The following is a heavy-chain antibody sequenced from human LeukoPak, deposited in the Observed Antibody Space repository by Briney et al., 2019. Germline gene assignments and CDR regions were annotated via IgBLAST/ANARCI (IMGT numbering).Heavy chain of an antibody. CDR3: ARAPAYNWNDL. CDR2: IKEDGSES. V-gene: IGHV3-7*01. J-gene: IGHJ5*02. D-gene: IGHD3-16*01. Sequence: GGSLRLSCAASGFIFSTYWMTWVRQAPGKGLEWVANIKEDGSESHYVDSVKGRFTISRDNAKNSLYLQMNSLRAEDTAVYYCARAPAYNWNDLWGQGTLVTVSS. CDR1: GFIFSTYW.